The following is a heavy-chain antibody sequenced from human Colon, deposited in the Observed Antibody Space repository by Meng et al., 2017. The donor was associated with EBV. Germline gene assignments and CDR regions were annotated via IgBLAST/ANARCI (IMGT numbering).Heavy chain of an antibody. Sequence: VLRQEAGPGLVKPWGTLSPTCAVSGGSLSSRNWGSWVRQPAGKGLEWIGEIYHSGSTNYNPSLKSRVTISVDESKNQFSLRLSSVTAADTAVYYCARVGAYCGGDCYHPRWGQGTLVTVSS. CDR2: IYHSGST. D-gene: IGHD2-21*02. CDR1: GGSLSSRNW. V-gene: IGHV4-4*02. J-gene: IGHJ4*02. CDR3: ARVGAYCGGDCYHPR.